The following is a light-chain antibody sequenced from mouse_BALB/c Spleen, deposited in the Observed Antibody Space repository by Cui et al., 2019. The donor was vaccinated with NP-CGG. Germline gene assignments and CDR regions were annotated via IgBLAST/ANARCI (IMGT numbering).Light chain of an antibody. Sequence: HAVVSQDSALTTSPGETVTLTCRSSTGAVTTSNYANWVQEKPDHLFTGLIGGTNNRAPGVSARFSGSLIGDKAGLTITGAQTEDEAIYFCALWYSNHWVFGGGTKLTVL. CDR3: ALWYSNHWV. CDR1: TGAVTTSNY. CDR2: GTN. V-gene: IGLV1*01. J-gene: IGLJ1*01.